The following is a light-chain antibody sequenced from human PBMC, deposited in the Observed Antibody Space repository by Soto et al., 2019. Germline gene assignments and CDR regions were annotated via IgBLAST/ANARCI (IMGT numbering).Light chain of an antibody. CDR3: TSYTSSATHV. V-gene: IGLV2-14*01. J-gene: IGLJ1*01. CDR1: SSDVGGYNY. CDR2: EVS. Sequence: LTQPASVSASLGQSITISCTGTSSDVGGYNYVSWYQQRPGEAPKLIIFEVSHRPSGVSNRFSGTKSGNTASLTISGLQAGDETDYYCTSYTSSATHVFGTGTKVTVL.